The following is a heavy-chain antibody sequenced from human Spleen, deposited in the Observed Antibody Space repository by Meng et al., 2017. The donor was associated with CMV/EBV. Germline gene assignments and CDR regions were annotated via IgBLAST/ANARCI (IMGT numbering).Heavy chain of an antibody. D-gene: IGHD2/OR15-2a*01. V-gene: IGHV3-33*06. CDR3: AKALSDNSYYYYYGMDV. Sequence: GESLKISCAASGFTFSNYVMHWVRQAPGKGLEWVAVIWHDGSNKYYADSVKGRFTISRDNSKNTLYLQMNSLRADDTAVYSCAKALSDNSYYYYYGMDVWGQGTTVTVSS. CDR2: IWHDGSNK. CDR1: GFTFSNYV. J-gene: IGHJ6*02.